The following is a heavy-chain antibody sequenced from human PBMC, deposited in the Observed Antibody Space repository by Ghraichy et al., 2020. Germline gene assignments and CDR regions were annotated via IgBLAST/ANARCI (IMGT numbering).Heavy chain of an antibody. CDR2: IYYSGST. CDR1: GGSISSYY. V-gene: IGHV4-59*01. Sequence: ESLNISCTVSGGSISSYYWSWIRQPPGKGLEWIGYIYYSGSTNYNPSLKSRVTISVDTSKNQFSLKLSSVTAADTAVYYCARDYYYDSSGYYHDAFDIWGQGTMVTVSS. D-gene: IGHD3-22*01. CDR3: ARDYYYDSSGYYHDAFDI. J-gene: IGHJ3*02.